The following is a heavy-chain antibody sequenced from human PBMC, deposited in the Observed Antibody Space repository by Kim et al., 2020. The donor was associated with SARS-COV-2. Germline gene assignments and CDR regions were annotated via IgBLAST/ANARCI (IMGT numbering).Heavy chain of an antibody. CDR3: ARSRAPTADYYYYYGMDV. CDR2: IYPGDSDT. Sequence: GESLKISCKGSGYSFTSYWIGWVRQMPGKGLEWMGIIYPGDSDTRYSPSFQGQVTISADKSISTAYLQWSSLKASDTAMYYCARSRAPTADYYYYYGMDVWGQGTTVTVSS. J-gene: IGHJ6*02. CDR1: GYSFTSYW. V-gene: IGHV5-51*01. D-gene: IGHD3-10*01.